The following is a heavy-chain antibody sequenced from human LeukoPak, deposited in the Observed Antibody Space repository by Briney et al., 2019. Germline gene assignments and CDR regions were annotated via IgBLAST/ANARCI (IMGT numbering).Heavy chain of an antibody. CDR3: AKDHGGYVLNWFDP. CDR1: GFTFSSYA. V-gene: IGHV3-23*01. D-gene: IGHD5-12*01. J-gene: IGHJ5*02. CDR2: ISGRGGST. Sequence: GGSLRLSCAASGFTFSSYAMSWVRQAPGKGLEWVSGISGRGGSTYYADSVKGRFTISRDNSKNTLYLQMNSLRVEDTAVYYCAKDHGGYVLNWFDPWGQGTLVTVSS.